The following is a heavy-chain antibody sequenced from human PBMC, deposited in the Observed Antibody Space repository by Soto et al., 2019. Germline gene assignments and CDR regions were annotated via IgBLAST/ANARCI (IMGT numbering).Heavy chain of an antibody. CDR3: AREANTIYAPHGLDV. D-gene: IGHD3-3*01. CDR1: GYTFTGYY. Sequence: ASVKVSCKASGYTFTGYYMHWVRQAPGQGLEWMGWINPNSGGTNYAQKFQGRFTISRDDAKNLLFLQMNSLTIEDTATYYCAREANTIYAPHGLDVWGQGTAVTVSS. V-gene: IGHV1-2*02. CDR2: INPNSGGT. J-gene: IGHJ6*02.